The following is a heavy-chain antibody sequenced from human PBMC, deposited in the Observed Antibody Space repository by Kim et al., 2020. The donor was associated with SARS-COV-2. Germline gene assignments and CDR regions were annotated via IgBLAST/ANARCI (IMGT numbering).Heavy chain of an antibody. J-gene: IGHJ6*02. V-gene: IGHV1-69*13. Sequence: SVKVSCKASGGTFSSYAISWVRQAPGQGLEWMGGIIPIFGTANYAQKFQGRVTITADESTSTAYMELSSLRSEDTAVYYCARGRPTMIVDLTGGMDVWGQGTTVTVSS. CDR1: GGTFSSYA. CDR3: ARGRPTMIVDLTGGMDV. D-gene: IGHD3-22*01. CDR2: IIPIFGTA.